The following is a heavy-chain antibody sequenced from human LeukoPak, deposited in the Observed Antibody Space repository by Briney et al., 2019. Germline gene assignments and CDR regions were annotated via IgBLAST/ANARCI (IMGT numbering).Heavy chain of an antibody. CDR1: GFIFSSYA. J-gene: IGHJ4*02. CDR3: AKGGHGTFEY. V-gene: IGHV3-23*01. Sequence: GGSLTLSCAASGFIFSSYAMQWVRQTPGKGLQWVSGITERDSRTYYTDSVRGRFTISRDNSKNTLYLHMTNLRAEDTALYYCAKGGHGTFEYCGQGALVTVSS. D-gene: IGHD5-12*01. CDR2: ITERDSRT.